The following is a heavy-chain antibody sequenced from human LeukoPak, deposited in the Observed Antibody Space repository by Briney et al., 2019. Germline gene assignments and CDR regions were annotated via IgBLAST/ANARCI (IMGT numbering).Heavy chain of an antibody. D-gene: IGHD6-13*01. Sequence: SETLSLTCTVSGGSISSYYWSWIRQPPGKGLEWIGYIYYSGSTNYNPSLKSRVSMSIDTSKNQFSLKLSSVTAADPAVYYCARDWVAAAGNNYYYYGMDVWGQGTTVTVSS. CDR1: GGSISSYY. CDR3: ARDWVAAAGNNYYYYGMDV. V-gene: IGHV4-59*01. J-gene: IGHJ6*02. CDR2: IYYSGST.